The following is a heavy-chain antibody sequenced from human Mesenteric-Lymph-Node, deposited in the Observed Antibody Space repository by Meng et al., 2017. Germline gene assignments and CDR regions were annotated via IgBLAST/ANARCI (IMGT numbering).Heavy chain of an antibody. CDR2: MNSDESNI. D-gene: IGHD3-16*01. V-gene: IGHV3-74*01. CDR3: ARGGVMGGCDD. Sequence: EVQLVESGGGLVQPGGSVRPSCAASGFTFSSYWMDWVRQALGKGLVWVSDMNSDESNIRYADSVRGRFNMFRDNAKNTMYLQRNSLRPEDTAVYYCARGGVMGGCDDWGHGTLVTVSS. CDR1: GFTFSSYW. J-gene: IGHJ4*01.